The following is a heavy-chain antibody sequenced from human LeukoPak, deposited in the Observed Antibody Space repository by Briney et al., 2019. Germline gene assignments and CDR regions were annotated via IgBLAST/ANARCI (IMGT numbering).Heavy chain of an antibody. V-gene: IGHV1-69*06. Sequence: ASVKVSCKASGGTFSSYAISWVRQAPGQGLEWMGGIIPIFGTANYAQKFQGRVTITADKSTSTAYMELSSLRSEDTAVYYCASPGQTMYYYGSGPLNPYYFDYWGQGTLVTVSS. CDR1: GGTFSSYA. D-gene: IGHD3-10*01. J-gene: IGHJ4*02. CDR2: IIPIFGTA. CDR3: ASPGQTMYYYGSGPLNPYYFDY.